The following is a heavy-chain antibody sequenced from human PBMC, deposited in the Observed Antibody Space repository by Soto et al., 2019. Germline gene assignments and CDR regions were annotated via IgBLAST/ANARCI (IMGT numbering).Heavy chain of an antibody. V-gene: IGHV1-8*01. CDR3: ARGARPPLRYFDWLPRPSGYFDY. Sequence: GASVKVSCKASGYTFTSYDINWVRQATGQGLEWMGWMNPNSGNTGYAQKFQGRVTMTRNTSISTAYMELSSLRSEDTAVYYCARGARPPLRYFDWLPRPSGYFDYWGQGTLVTVSS. CDR2: MNPNSGNT. D-gene: IGHD3-9*01. J-gene: IGHJ4*02. CDR1: GYTFTSYD.